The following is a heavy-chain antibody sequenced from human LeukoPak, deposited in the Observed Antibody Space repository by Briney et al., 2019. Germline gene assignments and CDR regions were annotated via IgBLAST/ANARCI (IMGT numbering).Heavy chain of an antibody. CDR2: IYTSGST. Sequence: SETLSLTCTVAGASISSYYWSWIRQPAGKGLEWIGRIYTSGSTNYNPSLKSRVTMSVDTSKNQFSLKLSSVTAADTAVYYCARGPGSGYPYYFDYWGQGTLVTVSS. V-gene: IGHV4-4*07. J-gene: IGHJ4*02. CDR3: ARGPGSGYPYYFDY. CDR1: GASISSYY. D-gene: IGHD3-3*01.